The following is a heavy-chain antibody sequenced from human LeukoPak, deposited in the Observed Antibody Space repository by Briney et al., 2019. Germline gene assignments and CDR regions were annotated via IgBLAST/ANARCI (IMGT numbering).Heavy chain of an antibody. CDR1: GGSISSGGYY. V-gene: IGHV4-61*08. CDR3: ASTSIVGAPSFDY. J-gene: IGHJ4*02. Sequence: SETLSLTCTVSGGSISSGGYYWSWIRQPPGKGLEWIGYIYYSGSTNYNPSLKSRVTISVDTSKNQFSLKLSSVTAADTAVYYCASTSIVGAPSFDYWGQGTLVTVSS. D-gene: IGHD1-26*01. CDR2: IYYSGST.